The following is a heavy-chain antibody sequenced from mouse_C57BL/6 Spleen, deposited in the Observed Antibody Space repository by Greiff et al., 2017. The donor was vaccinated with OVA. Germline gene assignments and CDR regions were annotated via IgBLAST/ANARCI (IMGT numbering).Heavy chain of an antibody. CDR1: GYTFTSYW. CDR2: IYPGSGST. D-gene: IGHD1-1*01. Sequence: QVQLKQPGAELVKPGASVKMSCKASGYTFTSYWITWVKQRPGQGLEWIGDIYPGSGSTNYNEKFKSKATLTVDTSSSTAYMQLSSLTSEDSAVYYCARWGTTVVDAMDYWGQGTSVTVSS. CDR3: ARWGTTVVDAMDY. V-gene: IGHV1-55*01. J-gene: IGHJ4*01.